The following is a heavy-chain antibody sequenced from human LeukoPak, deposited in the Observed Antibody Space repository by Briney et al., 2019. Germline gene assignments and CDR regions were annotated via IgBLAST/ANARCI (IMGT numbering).Heavy chain of an antibody. Sequence: PGGSLRLSCAASGFTVSSNYMSWVRQAPGKGLEWVSVIYSGGSTYYADSVKGRFTISRDNAKNSLYLQMNSLRAEDTVVYYCARETPRRGETRDGYRWGQGTLVTVSS. CDR2: IYSGGST. CDR3: ARETPRRGETRDGYR. CDR1: GFTVSSNY. J-gene: IGHJ4*02. V-gene: IGHV3-66*01. D-gene: IGHD5-24*01.